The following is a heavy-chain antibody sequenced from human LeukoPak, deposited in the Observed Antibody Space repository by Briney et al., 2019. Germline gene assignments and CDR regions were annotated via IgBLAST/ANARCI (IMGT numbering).Heavy chain of an antibody. CDR1: GYTFTDYS. V-gene: IGHV1-2*02. D-gene: IGHD2-2*01. CDR2: IYPNSGAT. Sequence: ASVRVSCKASGYTFTDYSMHWVRQAPGQGLEWMGWIYPNSGATNYAQKFQDRVTMTRDTSITTAYMDLSRLRSDDTAVYYCAREERSSTSCLDHWGQGTLVTVSS. CDR3: AREERSSTSCLDH. J-gene: IGHJ4*02.